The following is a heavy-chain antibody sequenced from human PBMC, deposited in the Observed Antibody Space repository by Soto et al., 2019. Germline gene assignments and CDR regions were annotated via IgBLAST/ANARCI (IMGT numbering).Heavy chain of an antibody. CDR1: GGTFSSYT. CDR2: ISAYNGNT. V-gene: IGHV1-18*01. D-gene: IGHD4-4*01. J-gene: IGHJ5*02. Sequence: QVQLVQSGAEVKKPGSSVKVSCKASGGTFSSYTISWVRQAPGQGLEWMGRISAYNGNTNYAQKLQGRVTMTTDTSTSTAYMELRSLRSDDTAVYYCARKPRLHNNWFDPWGQGTLVTVSS. CDR3: ARKPRLHNNWFDP.